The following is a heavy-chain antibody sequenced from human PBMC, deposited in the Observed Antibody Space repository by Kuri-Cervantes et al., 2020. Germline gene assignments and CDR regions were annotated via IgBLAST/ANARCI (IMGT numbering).Heavy chain of an antibody. V-gene: IGHV3-33*01. CDR2: IWYDGNDA. CDR3: ARDHVMPTTRWTFDI. J-gene: IGHJ3*02. D-gene: IGHD5-24*01. Sequence: GESLKISCAASGFTFNNYGMHWVRQAPGRGLEWVAVIWYDGNDAYYADSVKGRFTISRDNAKNSLYLQLNSLRDDDTAVYYCARDHVMPTTRWTFDIWGQGTMVTVSS. CDR1: GFTFNNYG.